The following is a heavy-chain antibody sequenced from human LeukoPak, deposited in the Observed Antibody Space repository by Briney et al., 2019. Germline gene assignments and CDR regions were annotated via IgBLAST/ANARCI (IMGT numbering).Heavy chain of an antibody. CDR2: IYHSGST. CDR1: GGSISNYY. J-gene: IGHJ3*02. CDR3: ATIVVVPSDKGAFDI. V-gene: IGHV4-59*12. Sequence: PSETLSLTCTVSGGSISNYYWNWIRQPPGKGLEWIGYIYHSGSTYYNPSLKSRVTISVDRSKNQFSLKLSSVTAADTAVYYCATIVVVPSDKGAFDIWGQGTMVTVSS. D-gene: IGHD2-2*01.